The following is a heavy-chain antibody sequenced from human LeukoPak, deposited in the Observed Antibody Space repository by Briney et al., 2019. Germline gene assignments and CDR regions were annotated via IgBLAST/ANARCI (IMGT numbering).Heavy chain of an antibody. D-gene: IGHD2-2*01. J-gene: IGHJ4*02. Sequence: GGSLRLSCADSGFTFRSYWMHWVRQAPGKGLVWVSRINSDGSSTSYADSVKGRFTISRDNAKNTLHLQMNSLRAEDTAVYYCAREGGYDCSSTSCYPDCWGQGTLVTVSS. CDR1: GFTFRSYW. V-gene: IGHV3-74*01. CDR3: AREGGYDCSSTSCYPDC. CDR2: INSDGSST.